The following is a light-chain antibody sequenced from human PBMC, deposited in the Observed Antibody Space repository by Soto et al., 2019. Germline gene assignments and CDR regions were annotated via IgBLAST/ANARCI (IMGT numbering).Light chain of an antibody. J-gene: IGLJ1*01. CDR2: DVS. CDR1: SSDVGGYNY. Sequence: QSVLTQPASVSGSPGKSIAISCTGTSSDVGGYNYVSWYQQHPGKTPKLMICDVSNRPSGVSNRFSGSKSGNTASLTISGLQAEDEAEYYCSSYTSSSTYVFGTGTKVTVL. CDR3: SSYTSSSTYV. V-gene: IGLV2-14*03.